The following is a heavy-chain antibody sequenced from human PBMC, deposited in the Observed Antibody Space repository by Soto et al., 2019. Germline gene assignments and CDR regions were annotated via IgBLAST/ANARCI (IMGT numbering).Heavy chain of an antibody. J-gene: IGHJ4*02. V-gene: IGHV3-64*01. D-gene: IGHD2-21*01. CDR2: ISGDGTST. CDR3: ARVVSDLDY. Sequence: DVQLVESGGGLVQPGVSLRLSCAASGFTFSNYPMHWVRQAPGKGLEFVSAISGDGTSTYYANSLKGRFTISRDNSKNTLYLQMGSLRAEDMAVYYCARVVSDLDYWGQGTLVTVSS. CDR1: GFTFSNYP.